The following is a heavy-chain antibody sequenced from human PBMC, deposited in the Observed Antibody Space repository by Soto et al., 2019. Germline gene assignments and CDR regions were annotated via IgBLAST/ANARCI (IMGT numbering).Heavy chain of an antibody. CDR1: GGSLRGYL. D-gene: IGHD3-10*01. V-gene: IGHV4-34*01. Sequence: QVQLQQVGGRLLRPSETLSLSCSLKGGSLRGYLWTWVRQSPGKGVEWIGEVNDRGSTTYSPSLRSRLTISLDMSTNQVSLILTSVTAADRATYFCARTEGLCPRRGVLDAWGQGTLVTVSS. J-gene: IGHJ5*02. CDR2: VNDRGST. CDR3: ARTEGLCPRRGVLDA.